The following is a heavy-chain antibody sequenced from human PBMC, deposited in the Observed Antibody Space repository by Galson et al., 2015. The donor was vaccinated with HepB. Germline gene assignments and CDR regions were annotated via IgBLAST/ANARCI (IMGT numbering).Heavy chain of an antibody. CDR3: LVAGTNFENYYYGMDV. CDR2: ISSSSSYI. Sequence: SLRLSCAASGFTFSSYSMNWVRQAPGKGLEWVSSISSSSSYIYYADSVKGRFTISRDNAKNSLYLQMNSLRAEDTAVYYCLVAGTNFENYYYGMDVWGQGTTVTVSS. J-gene: IGHJ6*02. V-gene: IGHV3-21*01. CDR1: GFTFSSYS. D-gene: IGHD6-19*01.